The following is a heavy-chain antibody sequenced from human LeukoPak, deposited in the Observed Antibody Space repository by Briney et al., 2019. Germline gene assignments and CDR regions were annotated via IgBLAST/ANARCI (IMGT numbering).Heavy chain of an antibody. Sequence: GGSLRLSCAASGFSFSSFAFHWVRQAPGKGLEGVAVISSNGGNIYYADSVTGRTLISRDNSKNTLYLLFYSLKPEDTAVYYCARDRGPTIAVPYYFDFWGQGTVVTVSS. D-gene: IGHD6-19*01. CDR3: ARDRGPTIAVPYYFDF. V-gene: IGHV3-30*04. CDR1: GFSFSSFA. J-gene: IGHJ4*02. CDR2: ISSNGGNI.